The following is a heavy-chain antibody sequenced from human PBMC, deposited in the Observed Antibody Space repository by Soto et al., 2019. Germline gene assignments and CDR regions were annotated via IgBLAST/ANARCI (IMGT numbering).Heavy chain of an antibody. CDR1: GFTFSSYW. D-gene: IGHD6-13*01. CDR2: ITPDGSAT. Sequence: PGGSLRLSCAASGFTFSSYWMHWVRQAPGKGLVWVSRITPDGSATYYADSVKGRFTISRDNSKNTLYLQMNSLRAEDTAVYYCARRGPGTYFDYWGQGTLVTVS. J-gene: IGHJ4*02. V-gene: IGHV3-74*01. CDR3: ARRGPGTYFDY.